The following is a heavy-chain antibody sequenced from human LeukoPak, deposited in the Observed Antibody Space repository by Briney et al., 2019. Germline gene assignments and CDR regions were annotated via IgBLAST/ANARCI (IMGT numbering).Heavy chain of an antibody. CDR3: ARDLARYNNNWYHPRNYYGMDV. D-gene: IGHD6-13*01. V-gene: IGHV3-74*01. J-gene: IGHJ6*02. CDR2: INSDGSST. Sequence: GGSLRLSCAASGFIFNSYWMHWVRQAPGKGLVWVSRINSDGSSTIYADSVKGRFTISRDNAKNTLYLQMNSLRAEDTAVYYCARDLARYNNNWYHPRNYYGMDVWGQGTTVTVSS. CDR1: GFIFNSYW.